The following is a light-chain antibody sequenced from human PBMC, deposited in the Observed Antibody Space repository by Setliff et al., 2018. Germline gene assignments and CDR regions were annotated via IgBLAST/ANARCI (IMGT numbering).Light chain of an antibody. CDR3: ASWDTALSALV. CDR2: ANH. V-gene: IGLV1-51*01. Sequence: QSVLTQPPSLSAAPGQKATISCSGSNSNIGENSVCWYRHVPGTAPSLLIYANHERPSGISYRISASKSGTSAALAITGLQTGDEATYYCASWDTALSALVFGGGTKVTVL. J-gene: IGLJ2*01. CDR1: NSNIGENS.